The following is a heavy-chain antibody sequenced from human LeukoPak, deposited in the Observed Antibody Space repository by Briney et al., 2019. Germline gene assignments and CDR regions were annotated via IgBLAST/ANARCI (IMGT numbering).Heavy chain of an antibody. Sequence: RPGGSLRLSCAASGFTFDDYGTSWVRQAPGKGLEWVSGINWNGGSTGYADSVKGRFTISRDNAKNSLYLQMNSLRAEDTALYYCARASGYSSSWYGSVYWGQGTLVTVSS. D-gene: IGHD6-13*01. CDR3: ARASGYSSSWYGSVY. CDR1: GFTFDDYG. CDR2: INWNGGST. J-gene: IGHJ4*02. V-gene: IGHV3-20*04.